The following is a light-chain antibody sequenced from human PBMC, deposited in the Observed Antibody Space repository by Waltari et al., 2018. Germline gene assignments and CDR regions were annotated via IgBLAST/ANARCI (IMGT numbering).Light chain of an antibody. Sequence: DVGLTKSPLSLPVTLGQPASISCRSSQSLVYTDGISSLNWFHQRPGQAPRRLIYKVSNRDSGVPDRFSGSGSGTDFTLMISSVEADDVGVYFCMQATHWPVTFGQGTRLEIK. CDR1: QSLVYTDGISS. J-gene: IGKJ5*01. CDR3: MQATHWPVT. CDR2: KVS. V-gene: IGKV2-30*01.